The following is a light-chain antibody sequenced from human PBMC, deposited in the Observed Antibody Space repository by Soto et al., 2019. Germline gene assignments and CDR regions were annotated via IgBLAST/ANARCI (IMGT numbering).Light chain of an antibody. CDR3: MQAQQTPFT. CDR1: QSLLHSNGYNY. V-gene: IGKV2-28*01. CDR2: LGS. Sequence: DIVMTQSPLSLPVTPGEPASISCRSSQSLLHSNGYNYLDWYLQKPGQSPQLLIYLGSNRASGVPHRFSGSGSGTDFTLKISRVEAEDVGVYYCMQAQQTPFTFGPGTKVEIK. J-gene: IGKJ3*01.